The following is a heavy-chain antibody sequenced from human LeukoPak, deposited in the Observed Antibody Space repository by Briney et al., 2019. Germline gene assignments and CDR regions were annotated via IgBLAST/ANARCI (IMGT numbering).Heavy chain of an antibody. CDR3: ARDNLAYGSGSYFYNWFDP. D-gene: IGHD3-10*01. V-gene: IGHV4-34*01. J-gene: IGHJ5*02. CDR2: INHSGST. Sequence: PSETLSLTCAVYGGSFSGYYWSWIRQPPGKGLEWIGEINHSGSTNYNPSLKSRVTISVDTSKNQFSLKLSSVTAADTAVYYCARDNLAYGSGSYFYNWFDPWGQGTLVTVSS. CDR1: GGSFSGYY.